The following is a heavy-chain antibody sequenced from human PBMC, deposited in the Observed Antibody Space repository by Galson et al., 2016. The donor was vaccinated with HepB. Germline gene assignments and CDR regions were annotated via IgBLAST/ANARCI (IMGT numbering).Heavy chain of an antibody. CDR2: IYPSGTT. CDR1: GASISSAVW. Sequence: LSLTCAVSGASISSAVWWNWVRQSPGKGLEWIGEIYPSGTTKYNPSLKSRVTIPIDASENQFSLELSSVSAAATAVYYCARGSSGCSTTSCVFDLWGQGTLVAVSS. CDR3: ARGSSGCSTTSCVFDL. D-gene: IGHD2-2*01. V-gene: IGHV4-4*02. J-gene: IGHJ4*02.